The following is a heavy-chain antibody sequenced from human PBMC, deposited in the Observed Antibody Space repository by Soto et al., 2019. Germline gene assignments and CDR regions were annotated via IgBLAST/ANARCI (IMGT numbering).Heavy chain of an antibody. D-gene: IGHD3-22*01. V-gene: IGHV3-30-3*01. CDR3: ARDMGDDSSEIGHGMDV. Sequence: PGGSLRLSCAASGFTFSSYAMHWVRQAPGKGLEWVAVISYDGSNKYYADSVKGRFTISRDNSKNTLYLQMNSLRAEDTAVYYCARDMGDDSSEIGHGMDVWGQGTTVTVSS. J-gene: IGHJ6*02. CDR2: ISYDGSNK. CDR1: GFTFSSYA.